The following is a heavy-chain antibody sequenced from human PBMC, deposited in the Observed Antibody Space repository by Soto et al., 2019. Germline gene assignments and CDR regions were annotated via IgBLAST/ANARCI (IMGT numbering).Heavy chain of an antibody. V-gene: IGHV3-30*18. CDR1: GFTFSSYG. Sequence: QVQLVESGGGVVQPGRSLRLSCAASGFTFSSYGMHWVRQAPGKGLEWVAVISYDGSNKYYADSVKGRFTISRDNSKNTLYLQMNSLRAEDTAVYYCAKGQAWGFSSLIDYWGQGTLVTVSS. CDR2: ISYDGSNK. CDR3: AKGQAWGFSSLIDY. D-gene: IGHD7-27*01. J-gene: IGHJ4*02.